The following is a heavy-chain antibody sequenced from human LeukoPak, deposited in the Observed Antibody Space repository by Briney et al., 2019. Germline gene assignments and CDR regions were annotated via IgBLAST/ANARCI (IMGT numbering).Heavy chain of an antibody. V-gene: IGHV3-23*01. J-gene: IGHJ4*02. CDR1: GFNFSSYA. Sequence: PGGSLRLSCAASGFNFSSYAMSWVRQAPGKGLEWVSTISGGGGSTYYADSVRGRFTISRDNSKNTLYLQMNSLRAEDTAVYYCAKDSMYSYDSSGYGTYFDYWGQGTLLTVSS. CDR3: AKDSMYSYDSSGYGTYFDY. D-gene: IGHD3-22*01. CDR2: ISGGGGST.